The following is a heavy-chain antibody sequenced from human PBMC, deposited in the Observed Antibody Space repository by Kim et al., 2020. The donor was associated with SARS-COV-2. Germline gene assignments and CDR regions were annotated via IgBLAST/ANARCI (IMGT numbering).Heavy chain of an antibody. D-gene: IGHD3-16*01. V-gene: IGHV4-34*01. Sequence: NDYSPSRKSRVTISVDTSKSQFSLKLSSVTAADTAVYYCGGSFYYYGMDDWGQGTTVTVSS. J-gene: IGHJ6*02. CDR3: GGSFYYYGMDD. CDR2: N.